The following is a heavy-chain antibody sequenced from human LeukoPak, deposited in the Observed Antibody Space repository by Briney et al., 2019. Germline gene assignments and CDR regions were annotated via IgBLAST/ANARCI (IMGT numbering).Heavy chain of an antibody. J-gene: IGHJ3*02. D-gene: IGHD5-12*01. CDR3: ARDRHSGYGSGPWYAFDI. V-gene: IGHV1-3*02. CDR2: SNAGNGNT. Sequence: EASVKVSCKASGYTFTSYAMHWVRQAPGQRLEWMGWSNAGNGNTKYSQEFQGRVTMTRDMSTSTVYMELSSLRSEDTAVYYCARDRHSGYGSGPWYAFDIWGQGTMVTVSS. CDR1: GYTFTSYA.